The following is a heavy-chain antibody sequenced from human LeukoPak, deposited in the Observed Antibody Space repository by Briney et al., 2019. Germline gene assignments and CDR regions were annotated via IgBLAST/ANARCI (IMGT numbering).Heavy chain of an antibody. CDR1: GFTFISYC. V-gene: IGHV3-21*01. J-gene: IGHJ4*02. D-gene: IGHD2-21*02. CDR2: ISSSSSYI. CDR3: ARVAGDSDRTSNCYSDY. Sequence: PGGSLRLSCAASGFTFISYCMSWLRQAPGRGLEWVSSISSSSSYIYYADSVKGRFTISRDNAKNSLYLQMNSLRAEDTAVYYCARVAGDSDRTSNCYSDYWGQGTLVTVSS.